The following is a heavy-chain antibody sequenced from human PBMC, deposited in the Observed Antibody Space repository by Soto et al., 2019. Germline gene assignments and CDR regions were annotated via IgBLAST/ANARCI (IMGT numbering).Heavy chain of an antibody. CDR3: ARVRLLVGHFHYYMDF. CDR1: GYTFTNSG. CDR2: ISAYNGNT. D-gene: IGHD6-6*01. V-gene: IGHV1-18*01. Sequence: ASVKVSCKASGYTFTNSGITWVRQPPGQGLEWMGWISAYNGNTHYTQRLQGRVTMTTDTSTSTAYMELRGLRSDDTAVYYCARVRLLVGHFHYYMDFWGKGTTVTVS. J-gene: IGHJ6*03.